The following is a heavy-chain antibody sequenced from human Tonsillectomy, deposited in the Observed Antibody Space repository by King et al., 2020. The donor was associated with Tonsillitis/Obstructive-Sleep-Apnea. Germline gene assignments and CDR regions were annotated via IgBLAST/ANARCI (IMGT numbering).Heavy chain of an antibody. Sequence: LVQSGAEVKKPGASVKVSCKASGYTFTAYYMHWVRQAPGQGLEWMGRINPNSGGTNYPQKFQGRVTMTGDTSISTAYRELSRLTSDDTAVYYCARSRLHLGESYSPLKFWGQGTLVTVSS. D-gene: IGHD3-16*01. V-gene: IGHV1-2*06. CDR3: ARSRLHLGESYSPLKF. CDR2: INPNSGGT. CDR1: GYTFTAYY. J-gene: IGHJ4*02.